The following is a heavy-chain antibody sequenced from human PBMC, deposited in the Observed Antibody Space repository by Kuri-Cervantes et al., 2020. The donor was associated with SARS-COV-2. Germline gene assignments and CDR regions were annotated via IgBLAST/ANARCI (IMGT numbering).Heavy chain of an antibody. CDR3: AKDQLEQWLVYYYYMDV. V-gene: IGHV3-23*01. D-gene: IGHD6-19*01. Sequence: GGSLRLSCVASGFTFDDYGMSWVRQAPGQGLEWVSGISDSGDSTNYADSVKGRFTISRDNSKNTVYLEMDSLRADDTAVYYCAKDQLEQWLVYYYYMDVWGKGTTVTVSS. CDR1: GFTFDDYG. J-gene: IGHJ6*03. CDR2: ISDSGDST.